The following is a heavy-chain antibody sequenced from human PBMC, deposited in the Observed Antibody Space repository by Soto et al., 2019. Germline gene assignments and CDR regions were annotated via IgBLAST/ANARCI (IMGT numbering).Heavy chain of an antibody. J-gene: IGHJ3*02. CDR1: TFTFSTYG. D-gene: IGHD6-13*01. CDR3: AGEDLAAPGSTFDI. CDR2: ISNDGSNK. Sequence: QVQLVESGGGVVQPGRSLRLSCAASTFTFSTYGMHWVRQAPGKGLEWVAFISNDGSNKYYADSVKGRFTFSRDNSRNTLYLQMNSLRADDTAVFYCAGEDLAAPGSTFDIWGQGTMVTVSS. V-gene: IGHV3-30-3*01.